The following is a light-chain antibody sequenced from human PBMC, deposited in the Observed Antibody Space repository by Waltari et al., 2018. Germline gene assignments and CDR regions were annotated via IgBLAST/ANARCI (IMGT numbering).Light chain of an antibody. CDR2: ANN. J-gene: IGLJ3*02. CDR1: SSNIGNDS. CDR3: GTWDTSLSALM. V-gene: IGLV1-51*02. Sequence: QSVLTQPPSLSAAPGQKVTISCSGSSSNIGNDSVSWYQQLPGTAPKLFIYANNKRPSVIPDRFSGSKSGTSATLGITGLQTGDEADYYCGTWDTSLSALMFGGGTKLTVL.